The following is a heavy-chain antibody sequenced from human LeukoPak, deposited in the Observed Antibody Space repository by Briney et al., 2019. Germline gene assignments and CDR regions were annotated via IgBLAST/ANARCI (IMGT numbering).Heavy chain of an antibody. CDR1: GGSISSYY. CDR3: ARRSGDSHAFDI. D-gene: IGHD2-15*01. Sequence: PSETLSLTCTVSGGSISSYYWSWIRQPPGKGLEWIGYIYYSGSTNYNPSLKSRVTISVDTSKNQFSLKLSSVTAADTAVYYCARRSGDSHAFDIWGQGTMVTVSS. J-gene: IGHJ3*02. CDR2: IYYSGST. V-gene: IGHV4-59*12.